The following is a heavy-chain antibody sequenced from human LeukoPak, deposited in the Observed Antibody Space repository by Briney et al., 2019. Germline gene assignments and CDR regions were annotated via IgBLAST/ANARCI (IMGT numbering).Heavy chain of an antibody. V-gene: IGHV1-46*01. Sequence: GASVKVSCKASGDTLTNYYMHWVRQAPGQGPEWMGIINPREGRTTYAQKFQGRLTMTRDTSTSTVYMEVSSLKSEDTAVYYCSRALRSADFTPPDFWGQGTLVTVSS. D-gene: IGHD2-21*02. CDR1: GDTLTNYY. CDR2: INPREGRT. CDR3: SRALRSADFTPPDF. J-gene: IGHJ4*02.